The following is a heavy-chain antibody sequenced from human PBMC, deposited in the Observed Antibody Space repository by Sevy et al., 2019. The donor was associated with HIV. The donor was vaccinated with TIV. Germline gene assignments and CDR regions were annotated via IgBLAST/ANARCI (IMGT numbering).Heavy chain of an antibody. D-gene: IGHD2-15*01. Sequence: GVSMRLSCAASGFIFSRYWMTWVRQAPGKGLAWVANIKQDASEKYYVGSVKGRFTISRDNAKNSLYLQMISLRAEDTAVYYSARDIGYCSGGSCYTRDYYGMDVWGQGTMVTVSS. CDR2: IKQDASEK. V-gene: IGHV3-7*03. CDR3: ARDIGYCSGGSCYTRDYYGMDV. J-gene: IGHJ6*02. CDR1: GFIFSRYW.